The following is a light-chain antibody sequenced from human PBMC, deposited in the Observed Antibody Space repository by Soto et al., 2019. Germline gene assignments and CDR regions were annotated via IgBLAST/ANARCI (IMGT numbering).Light chain of an antibody. J-gene: IGKJ1*01. CDR1: QGVGTN. V-gene: IGKV3-15*01. CDR3: QQYDAWPPGT. CDR2: GAS. Sequence: EMLVTQSPATLSVSPGERATLSCRASQGVGTNLAWYQQQPGQAPRLLIYGASTRATGIPARFSGSGSGPEFTLTISGLQSEDFAVYSCQQYDAWPPGTFGQGTQGEIK.